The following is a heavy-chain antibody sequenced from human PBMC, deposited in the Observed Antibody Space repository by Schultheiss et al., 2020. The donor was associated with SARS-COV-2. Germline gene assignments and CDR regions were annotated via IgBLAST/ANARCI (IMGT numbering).Heavy chain of an antibody. CDR1: GGSFSANY. V-gene: IGHV4-34*12. J-gene: IGHJ5*02. D-gene: IGHD3-16*01. Sequence: SQTLSLTCAVYGGSFSANYWSWIRQPPGKGLEWIGEVIHSGSTNYNPSLKSRVTISVDTSKNQFSLKLSSVTAADTAVYYCARVSHDRLGGFDPWGQGTLVTVSS. CDR2: VIHSGST. CDR3: ARVSHDRLGGFDP.